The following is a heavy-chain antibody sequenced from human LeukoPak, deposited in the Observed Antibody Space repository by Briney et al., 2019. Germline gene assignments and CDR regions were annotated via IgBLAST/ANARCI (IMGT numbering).Heavy chain of an antibody. D-gene: IGHD3-9*01. CDR3: ARGRDYDILTGTLNWLDP. V-gene: IGHV4-30-4*08. CDR2: IYYSGST. CDR1: GGSISSGDYY. J-gene: IGHJ5*02. Sequence: SETLSLTCTVSGGSISSGDYYWRWIRQPPGKGLEWIGYIYYSGSTYYNPSLKSRVTISVDTSKNQFSLKLSSVTAADTAVYYCARGRDYDILTGTLNWLDPWGQGTLVTVSS.